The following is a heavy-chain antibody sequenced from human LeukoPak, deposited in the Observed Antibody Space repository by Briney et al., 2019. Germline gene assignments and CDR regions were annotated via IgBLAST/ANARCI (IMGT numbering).Heavy chain of an antibody. J-gene: IGHJ4*02. D-gene: IGHD4-23*01. V-gene: IGHV3-23*01. CDR3: AKEGDPDYGGNWPPSDY. CDR2: ISGSGGST. Sequence: PGGSLRLSCAASGFTFSSYAMSWVRQAPGKGLEWVSAISGSGGSTYYADSVKGRFTISRDNSKNTLYLQMNSLRAEDTAVYYCAKEGDPDYGGNWPPSDYWGQGTLVTVSS. CDR1: GFTFSSYA.